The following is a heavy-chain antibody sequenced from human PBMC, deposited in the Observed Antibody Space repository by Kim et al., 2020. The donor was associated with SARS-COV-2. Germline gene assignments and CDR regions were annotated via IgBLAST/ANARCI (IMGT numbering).Heavy chain of an antibody. J-gene: IGHJ6*02. CDR3: ARDPVEMATINNYYYGMDV. Sequence: GGSLRLSCAASGFTFSSYSMNWVRQAPGKGLEWVSYISSSSSTIYYADSVKGRFTISRDNAKNSLYLQMNSLRAEDTAVYYCARDPVEMATINNYYYGMDVWGQGTTVTVSS. CDR2: ISSSSSTI. CDR1: GFTFSSYS. D-gene: IGHD5-12*01. V-gene: IGHV3-48*04.